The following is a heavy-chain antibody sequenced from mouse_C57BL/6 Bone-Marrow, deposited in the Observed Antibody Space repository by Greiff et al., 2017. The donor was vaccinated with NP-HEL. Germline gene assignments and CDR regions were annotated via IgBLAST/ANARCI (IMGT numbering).Heavy chain of an antibody. Sequence: QVQLQQPGAELVKPGASVKLSCKASGYTFTSYWMHWVKQRPGQGLEWIGMIHPNSGSTNYNEKFKSKATLTVDKSSSTAYMQLSSLTSEDSAVYYCASELSNWDYFDYWGQGTTLTVSS. CDR3: ASELSNWDYFDY. CDR1: GYTFTSYW. J-gene: IGHJ2*01. CDR2: IHPNSGST. V-gene: IGHV1-64*01. D-gene: IGHD4-1*01.